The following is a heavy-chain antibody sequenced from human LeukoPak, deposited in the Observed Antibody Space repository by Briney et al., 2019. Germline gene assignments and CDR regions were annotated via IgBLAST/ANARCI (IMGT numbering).Heavy chain of an antibody. CDR1: GFTVSSNY. CDR3: ARGSYGDYDY. V-gene: IGHV3-53*01. J-gene: IGHJ4*02. CDR2: IYSGGST. D-gene: IGHD4-17*01. Sequence: GGSLRLSCAASGFTVSSNYMSWVRQAPGKGLELVSVIYSGGSTYYADSVKGRFTISRDNAKNSLFLQTNSLRAEDTAVYYCARGSYGDYDYWGQGTLVTVSS.